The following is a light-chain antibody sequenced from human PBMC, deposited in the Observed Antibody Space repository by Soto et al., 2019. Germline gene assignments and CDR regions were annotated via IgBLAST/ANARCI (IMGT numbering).Light chain of an antibody. CDR2: TAS. CDR3: QQTSSTLDS. Sequence: DIQVTQSPSSLSASVGDRVTLTCRASQNITTYLHWYQQRPGKPPKLLIHTASTLQSGVPSRFSGSGSGTDFILTISSLQPEDFATYYRQQTSSTLDSFGQGTKLEIK. CDR1: QNITTY. V-gene: IGKV1-39*01. J-gene: IGKJ2*03.